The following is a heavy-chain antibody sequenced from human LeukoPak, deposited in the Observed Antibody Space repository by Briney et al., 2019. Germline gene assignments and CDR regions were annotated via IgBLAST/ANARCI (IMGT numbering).Heavy chain of an antibody. D-gene: IGHD2-2*01. Sequence: GSSVKVSCKASGGTFSSYAISWVRQDPGQGLEWMGGIIPIFGTANYAQKFQGRVTITADESTSTAYMELSSLRSEDTAVYYCARSLVPAAIRGPFDYWGQGTLVTVSS. CDR2: IIPIFGTA. V-gene: IGHV1-69*01. CDR1: GGTFSSYA. CDR3: ARSLVPAAIRGPFDY. J-gene: IGHJ4*02.